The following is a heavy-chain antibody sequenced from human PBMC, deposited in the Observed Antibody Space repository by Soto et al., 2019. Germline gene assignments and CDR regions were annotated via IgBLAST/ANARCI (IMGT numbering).Heavy chain of an antibody. CDR2: LYYTGST. J-gene: IGHJ5*02. Sequence: SETLSLTCTVSGGSISSGGYYWSWIRQHPGKGLEWIGFLYYTGSTYYNPSPKSRLTISMDTSKNQFSLNLSSVTAADTAVYYCASSPTVTTPWFDPWGQGTLVTVS. CDR1: GGSISSGGYY. CDR3: ASSPTVTTPWFDP. V-gene: IGHV4-31*03. D-gene: IGHD4-4*01.